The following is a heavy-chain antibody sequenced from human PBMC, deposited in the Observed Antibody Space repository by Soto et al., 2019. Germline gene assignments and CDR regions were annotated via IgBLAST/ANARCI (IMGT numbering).Heavy chain of an antibody. J-gene: IGHJ6*02. V-gene: IGHV3-23*01. Sequence: PGGSLRLSCAASGFTFGSYAMSWVRQAPGKGLEWVSAISGSGGSTYYADSVKGRFTISRDNSKNTLYLQMNSLRAEDTAVYYCAHWPIDWLLYFSDNSYYYGMDVWGQGTTVTVS. CDR3: AHWPIDWLLYFSDNSYYYGMDV. CDR1: GFTFGSYA. CDR2: ISGSGGST. D-gene: IGHD3-9*01.